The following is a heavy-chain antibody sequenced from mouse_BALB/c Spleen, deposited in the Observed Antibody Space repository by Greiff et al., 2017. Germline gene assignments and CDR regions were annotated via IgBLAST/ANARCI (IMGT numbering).Heavy chain of an antibody. Sequence: EVQLQESGPGLVKPSQSLSLTCTVTGYSITSDYAWNWIRQFPGNKLEWMGYISYSGSTSYNPSLKSRISITRDTSKNQFFLQLNSVTTEDTATYYCARYYGNYDWYFDVWGAGTTVTVSS. J-gene: IGHJ1*01. V-gene: IGHV3-2*02. CDR2: ISYSGST. CDR3: ARYYGNYDWYFDV. D-gene: IGHD2-1*01. CDR1: GYSITSDYA.